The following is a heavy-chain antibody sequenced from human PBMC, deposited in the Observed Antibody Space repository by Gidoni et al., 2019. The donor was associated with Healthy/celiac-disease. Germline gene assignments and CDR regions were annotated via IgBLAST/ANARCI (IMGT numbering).Heavy chain of an antibody. V-gene: IGHV4-31*03. D-gene: IGHD5-12*01. CDR2: IYHSGST. CDR3: ASIKRSEMATEWGWFDL. Sequence: QVQLQESGPGLVKPSQPLSLTCTVSGGSISNSGYYWSWIRQHPGKGLEWTGYIYHSGSTNDNPSLKSRVTISIDTSKNQFSLKLSSVTAADTAVYYCASIKRSEMATEWGWFDLWGQGTLVTVSS. CDR1: GGSISNSGYY. J-gene: IGHJ5*02.